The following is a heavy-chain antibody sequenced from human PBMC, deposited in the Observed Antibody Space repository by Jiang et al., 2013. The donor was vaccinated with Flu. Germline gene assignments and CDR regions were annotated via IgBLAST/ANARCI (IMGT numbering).Heavy chain of an antibody. CDR3: ARESLLTGIDY. CDR1: GYSFTSYW. CDR2: INPGDSDT. D-gene: IGHD1-1*01. V-gene: IGHV5-51*01. J-gene: IGHJ4*02. Sequence: KISCKGSGYSFTSYWIGWVRQMPGKGLEWMGIINPGDSDTRYSPSFQGQVIISADKSTSTAYLQWSSLTASDTAIYYCARESLLTGIDYWGQGTLVTSPQ.